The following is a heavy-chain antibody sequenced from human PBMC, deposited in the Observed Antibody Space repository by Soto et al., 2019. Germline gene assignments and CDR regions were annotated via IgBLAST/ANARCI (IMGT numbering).Heavy chain of an antibody. J-gene: IGHJ4*02. Sequence: EVQMVQSGGDLVKPGGSLRLSCVTSGFMFSSAWMNWVRQAPGKGLEWVARIKTKSDGETRDYAAPVKGRFTISRDDSKKTVYLQMNSPRAEDTAVYYCVEGWNDFWGQGTLVTVSS. CDR1: GFMFSSAW. CDR2: IKTKSDGETR. D-gene: IGHD1-1*01. V-gene: IGHV3-15*01. CDR3: VEGWNDF.